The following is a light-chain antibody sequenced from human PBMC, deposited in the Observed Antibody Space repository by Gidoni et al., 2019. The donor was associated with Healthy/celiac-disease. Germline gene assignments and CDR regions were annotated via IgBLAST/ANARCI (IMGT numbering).Light chain of an antibody. V-gene: IGLV1-44*01. CDR1: SSNIGSNT. CDR3: AAWDDSLNGWV. Sequence: QSVLTHPPSASGTPGQRVTISCSGSSSNIGSNTVNWYQQPPGTAPKLLIYRNNQRPSGVPDRFSGSKSGTSASLAISGLQSEDEADYYCAAWDDSLNGWVFGGGTKLTVL. J-gene: IGLJ3*02. CDR2: RNN.